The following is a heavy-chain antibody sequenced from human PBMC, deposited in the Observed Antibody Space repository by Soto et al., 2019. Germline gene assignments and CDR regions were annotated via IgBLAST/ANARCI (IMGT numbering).Heavy chain of an antibody. CDR1: VASVRSGSYY. J-gene: IGHJ4*02. CDR2: IYDTGTT. Sequence: QVQLQESGPGLVKPSETLSLTCTVSVASVRSGSYYWSWVRQPPGRGLEWIGYIYDTGTTNYNPSLKSRVTMSVDTSKNQFSLKLNSLTAADTAVYYCARVEDYGDYFDYWGQGTLVTVSS. CDR3: ARVEDYGDYFDY. V-gene: IGHV4-61*01. D-gene: IGHD4-17*01.